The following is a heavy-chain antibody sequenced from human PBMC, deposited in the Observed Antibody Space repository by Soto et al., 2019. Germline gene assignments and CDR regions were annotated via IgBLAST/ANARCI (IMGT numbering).Heavy chain of an antibody. J-gene: IGHJ4*02. CDR3: ARDPAYGDYVYDY. V-gene: IGHV3-48*03. CDR2: ISSSGSTI. Sequence: GGSLRLSCAASGFTFSGYEMNWVRQAPGKGLEWVSYISSSGSTIYYADSVKGRFTISRDNAKNSLYLQMNSLRAEDTAVYYCARDPAYGDYVYDYWGQGTLVTVSS. D-gene: IGHD4-17*01. CDR1: GFTFSGYE.